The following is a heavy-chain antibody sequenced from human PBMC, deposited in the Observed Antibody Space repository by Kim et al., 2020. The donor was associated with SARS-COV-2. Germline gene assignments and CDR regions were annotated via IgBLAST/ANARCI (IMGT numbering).Heavy chain of an antibody. J-gene: IGHJ5*02. CDR3: AKLPGIAVAGGPWFDP. Sequence: SVEGRFTITRDNSKNTLYLQMNSLGAEDTAVYYCAKLPGIAVAGGPWFDPWGQGTLVPVSS. V-gene: IGHV3-23*01. D-gene: IGHD6-19*01.